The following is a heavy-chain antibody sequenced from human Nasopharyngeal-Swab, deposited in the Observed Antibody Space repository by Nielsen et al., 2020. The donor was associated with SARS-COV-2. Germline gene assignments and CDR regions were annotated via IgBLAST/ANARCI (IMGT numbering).Heavy chain of an antibody. V-gene: IGHV4-39*07. CDR3: ASSIRYSGYDLGFDY. CDR2: IYYSGST. J-gene: IGHJ4*02. D-gene: IGHD5-12*01. Sequence: PGKGLEWIGSIYYSGSTYYNPSLKSRVTISVDTSKNQFSLKLSSVTAADTAVYCCASSIRYSGYDLGFDYWGQGTLVTASS.